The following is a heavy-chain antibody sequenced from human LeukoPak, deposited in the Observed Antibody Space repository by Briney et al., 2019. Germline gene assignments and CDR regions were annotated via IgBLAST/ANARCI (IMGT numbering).Heavy chain of an antibody. CDR2: IYYSGST. J-gene: IGHJ4*02. D-gene: IGHD3-10*02. CDR3: ARLVAAMVYVRGIYYIDY. CDR1: GGSISSSSYY. V-gene: IGHV4-39*01. Sequence: SETLSLTCTVSGGSISSSSYYWGWIRQPPGKGLEWIGSIYYSGSTYYNPSLKSRVTISVDTSKNQFSLKLSSVTAADTAVYYCARLVAAMVYVRGIYYIDYWGQGTLVTVSS.